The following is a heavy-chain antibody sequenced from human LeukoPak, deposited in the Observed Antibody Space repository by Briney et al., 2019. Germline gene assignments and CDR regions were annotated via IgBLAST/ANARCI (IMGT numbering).Heavy chain of an antibody. V-gene: IGHV3-21*01. CDR3: ARGPSQWYDSSGYGGYFDY. D-gene: IGHD3-22*01. Sequence: PGGSLRLSCAASGFTFSSYWMSWVRQAPGKGLEWVSSIGSSSSYIYYADSVKGRFTISRDNAKNSLYLQMNSLRAEDTAVYYCARGPSQWYDSSGYGGYFDYWGQGTLVTVSS. CDR1: GFTFSSYW. CDR2: IGSSSSYI. J-gene: IGHJ4*02.